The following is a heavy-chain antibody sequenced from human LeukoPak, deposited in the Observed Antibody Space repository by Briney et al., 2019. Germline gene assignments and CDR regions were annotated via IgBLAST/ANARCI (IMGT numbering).Heavy chain of an antibody. CDR3: AREVTPSRPFDY. J-gene: IGHJ4*02. CDR2: IYYSGST. CDR1: GGSISSSSYY. V-gene: IGHV4-39*07. D-gene: IGHD4-23*01. Sequence: KPSETLSLTCTVSGGSISSSSYYWGWIRQPPGKGLEWIGSIYYSGSTYYNPSLKSRVTISVDTSKNQFSLKLSSVTAADTAVYYCAREVTPSRPFDYWGQGTLVTVSS.